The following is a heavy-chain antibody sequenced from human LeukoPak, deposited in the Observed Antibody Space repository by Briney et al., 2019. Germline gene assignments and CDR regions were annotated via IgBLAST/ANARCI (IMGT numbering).Heavy chain of an antibody. CDR3: TRDQTPYY. Sequence: PGGSLRPSCTTSGFNFGDYAMTWVRQAPGKGLEWVGFIRSKIYGGTPEYAASVKGRFTISRDDSKGVAYLQMNSLKTEDTAVYYCTRDQTPYYWGQGTLVTVAS. CDR2: IRSKIYGGTP. J-gene: IGHJ4*02. CDR1: GFNFGDYA. V-gene: IGHV3-49*04.